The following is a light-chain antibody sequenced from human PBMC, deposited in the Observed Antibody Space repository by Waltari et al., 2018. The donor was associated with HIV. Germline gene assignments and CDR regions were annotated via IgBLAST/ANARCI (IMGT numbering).Light chain of an antibody. V-gene: IGKV3D-15*01. CDR3: QQYENWPPIT. CDR1: QNVNFN. CDR2: GAY. Sequence: EIVMTQSPATLSVSPGERVNLSCRASQNVNFNLAWYQQKPGQAPRLLIYGAYGRAAGIPARFSGSGSGTEFTLTISSLQSEDFAVYYCQQYENWPPITFGQGTRLEIK. J-gene: IGKJ5*01.